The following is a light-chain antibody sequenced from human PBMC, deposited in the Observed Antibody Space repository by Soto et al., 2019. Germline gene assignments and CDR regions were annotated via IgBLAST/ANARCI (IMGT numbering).Light chain of an antibody. CDR2: EVS. J-gene: IGLJ1*01. Sequence: QSVLTQPASVSGSPGQSITISCTGTSSDVGSYNLVSWYQLHPGKAPKLMIYEVSKRPSGVSNRFSGSKSGNTASLTISGLQAEDEADYYCCSYVGSSSVVFGTGTKVTVL. CDR1: SSDVGSYNL. V-gene: IGLV2-23*02. CDR3: CSYVGSSSVV.